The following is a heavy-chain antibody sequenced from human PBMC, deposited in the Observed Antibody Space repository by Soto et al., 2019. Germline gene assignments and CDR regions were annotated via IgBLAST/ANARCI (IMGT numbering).Heavy chain of an antibody. CDR3: ARTGTTVRWFDP. CDR1: GGSVSSGSYY. D-gene: IGHD1-7*01. CDR2: IYYSGST. V-gene: IGHV4-61*01. Sequence: QVQLQESGPGLVKPSETLSLTCTVSGGSVSSGSYYWSWIRQPPGKGLEWIGYIYYSGSTNYNPSLKSRVTISVDTSKNQFSLKLSSVTAADTAVYYCARTGTTVRWFDPWGQGTLVTVSS. J-gene: IGHJ5*02.